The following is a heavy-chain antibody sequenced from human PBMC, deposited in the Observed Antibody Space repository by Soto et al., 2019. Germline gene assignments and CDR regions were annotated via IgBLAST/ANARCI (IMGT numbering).Heavy chain of an antibody. J-gene: IGHJ3*02. CDR2: IWYDGSNK. CDR3: AREIKTSKRSAFDI. D-gene: IGHD6-6*01. Sequence: PGGSLRLSCAASGFTFSSYGMHWVRQAPGKGLEWVAVIWYDGSNKYYADSVKGRFTISRDNSKNTLYLQMNSLRAEDTAVYYCAREIKTSKRSAFDIWGQGTMVTVSS. CDR1: GFTFSSYG. V-gene: IGHV3-33*01.